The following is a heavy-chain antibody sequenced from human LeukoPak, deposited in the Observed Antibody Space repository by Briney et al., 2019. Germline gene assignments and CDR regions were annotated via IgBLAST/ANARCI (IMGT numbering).Heavy chain of an antibody. J-gene: IGHJ4*02. CDR2: ISGSGGST. V-gene: IGHV3-23*01. CDR1: GSTVSSNY. CDR3: ARVSGTSSLRFLEWLLYGPLYY. Sequence: GGSLRLSCAASGSTVSSNYMSWVRQAPGKGLEWVSAISGSGGSTYYADSVKGRFTISRDNSKNTLYLQMNSLRAEDTAVYYCARVSGTSSLRFLEWLLYGPLYYRGQGTLVTVSS. D-gene: IGHD3-3*01.